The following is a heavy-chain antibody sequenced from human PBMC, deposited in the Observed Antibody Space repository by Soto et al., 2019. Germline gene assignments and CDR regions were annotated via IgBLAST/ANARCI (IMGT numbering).Heavy chain of an antibody. Sequence: KTSETLSLTCSVSGDSMSGYYWSWIRQPAGKGLEWIGRIYASGDTYFNPSLKSRVTMSVDTSKNQLFLRLSSVTAADTAVYYCAREYTVMVAGPTAYYFDYWGQGTLVTVSS. V-gene: IGHV4-4*07. CDR3: AREYTVMVAGPTAYYFDY. CDR1: GDSMSGYY. J-gene: IGHJ4*02. D-gene: IGHD6-19*01. CDR2: IYASGDT.